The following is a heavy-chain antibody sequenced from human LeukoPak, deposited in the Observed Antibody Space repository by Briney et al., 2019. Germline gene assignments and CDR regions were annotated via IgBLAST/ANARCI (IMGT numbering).Heavy chain of an antibody. Sequence: GGSLRLSCAASGFTFSSYSMNWVRQAPGKGLEWVSSISSSSSYIYYADSVKGRFTISRDNAKNSLYLQMNSLRAEDTAVYYCARGPAVAVAGTSWFDPRGQGTLVTVSS. CDR2: ISSSSSYI. J-gene: IGHJ5*02. CDR3: ARGPAVAVAGTSWFDP. V-gene: IGHV3-21*01. CDR1: GFTFSSYS. D-gene: IGHD6-19*01.